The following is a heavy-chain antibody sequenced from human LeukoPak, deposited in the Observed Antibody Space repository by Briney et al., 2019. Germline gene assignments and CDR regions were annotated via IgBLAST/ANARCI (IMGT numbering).Heavy chain of an antibody. CDR1: GGSISSGGYY. CDR2: IYYSGST. CDR3: SRGDIGVVRGL. Sequence: PSETLSLTCTVSGGSISSGGYYWSWIRQHPGKGLEWIGYIYYSGSTYHNPSLKSRVTISVDTSKNQFSLKLSSVTAADTAVYYCSRGDIGVVRGLGGQGTLVTVSS. V-gene: IGHV4-31*03. J-gene: IGHJ4*02. D-gene: IGHD5-12*01.